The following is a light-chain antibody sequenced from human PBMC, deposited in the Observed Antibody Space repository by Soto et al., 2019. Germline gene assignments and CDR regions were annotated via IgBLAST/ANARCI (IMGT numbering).Light chain of an antibody. V-gene: IGLV1-44*01. CDR1: SSNIGNNP. CDR3: AAWDDSLNGYVI. J-gene: IGLJ2*01. CDR2: SNS. Sequence: QSVLTQPPSASGTPGQRVTISCSGSSSNIGNNPVNWYQQLPGTAPKLLIYSNSQRPSGVPDRFSGSKSGTSASLAISGLQSGDEADYYCAAWDDSLNGYVIFGGGTKLTVL.